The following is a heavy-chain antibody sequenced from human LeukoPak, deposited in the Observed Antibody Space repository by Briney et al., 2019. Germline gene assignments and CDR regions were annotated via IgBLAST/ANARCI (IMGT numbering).Heavy chain of an antibody. V-gene: IGHV3-30*19. CDR2: ISYDGSNK. Sequence: GRSLRLSCAASGFTFSSYGMHWVRQAPGKGLEWVAVISYDGSNKYYADSVKGRFTISRDNSKNTLYLQMNSLRAEDTAVYYCAREGGRGYFDYWGQGTLVTVSS. D-gene: IGHD3-10*01. J-gene: IGHJ4*02. CDR1: GFTFSSYG. CDR3: AREGGRGYFDY.